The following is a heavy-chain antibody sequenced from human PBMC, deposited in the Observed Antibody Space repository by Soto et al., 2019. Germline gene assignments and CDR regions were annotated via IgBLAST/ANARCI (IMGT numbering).Heavy chain of an antibody. V-gene: IGHV1-69*13. Sequence: SVKVSCKASGCTFSSYAISWVRQAPGQGLEWMGGIIPIFGTANYAQKFQGRVTITADESTSTAYMELSSLRSEDTAVYYCARDQVKEVYALPNLSSARMDVWGQGTTVTVSS. CDR2: IIPIFGTA. CDR3: ARDQVKEVYALPNLSSARMDV. J-gene: IGHJ6*02. D-gene: IGHD2-8*01. CDR1: GCTFSSYA.